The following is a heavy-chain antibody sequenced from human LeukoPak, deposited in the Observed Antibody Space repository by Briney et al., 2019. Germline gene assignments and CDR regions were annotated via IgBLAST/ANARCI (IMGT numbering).Heavy chain of an antibody. D-gene: IGHD5-24*01. CDR1: GFMFSSNW. J-gene: IGHJ4*02. CDR3: AKEGRSLQTY. CDR2: IKEDGTET. V-gene: IGHV3-7*03. Sequence: GGSLRLSCAASGFMFSSNWMSWVRLAPGKGLEWVANIKEDGTETYYVDSVNGRFTISRDNAKNSLYLQMNSLRVEDTAVYYCAKEGRSLQTYWGQGTLVTVSS.